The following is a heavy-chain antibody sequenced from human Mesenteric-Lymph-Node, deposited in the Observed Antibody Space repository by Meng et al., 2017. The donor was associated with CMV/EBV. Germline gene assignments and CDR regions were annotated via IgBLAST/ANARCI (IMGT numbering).Heavy chain of an antibody. V-gene: IGHV1-18*01. Sequence: ASVKVSCKASGYNFADYGINWVRQAPGQGLEWMGWISAYNGDTNYARNLRGRVTMTTDTSTTTAYMELRSLRSDDTAVYYCARGTQLEYGMDVWGQGTTVTVSS. CDR1: GYNFADYG. CDR3: ARGTQLEYGMDV. D-gene: IGHD6-6*01. CDR2: ISAYNGDT. J-gene: IGHJ6*02.